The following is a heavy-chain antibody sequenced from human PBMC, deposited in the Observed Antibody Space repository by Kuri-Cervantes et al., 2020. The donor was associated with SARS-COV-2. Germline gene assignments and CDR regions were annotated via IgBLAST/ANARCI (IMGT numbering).Heavy chain of an antibody. V-gene: IGHV3-30*07. CDR1: GFTFSSYA. Sequence: GESLKISCAASGFTFSSYAMHWVRQAPGKGLEWVAVISYDGSNKYYADSVKGRFTISRDNSKNTLYLQMNSLRAEDTAVYYCGRSYDYWGQGTLLTGS. CDR3: GRSYDY. J-gene: IGHJ4*02. CDR2: ISYDGSNK.